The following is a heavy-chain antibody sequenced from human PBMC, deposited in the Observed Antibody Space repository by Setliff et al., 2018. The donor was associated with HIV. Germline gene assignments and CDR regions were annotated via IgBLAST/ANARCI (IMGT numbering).Heavy chain of an antibody. Sequence: LKISCKGSGYSFTSYWIGWVRQMPGKGLEWMGIIYPGDSGTRYSPSFQGQVTISADKSISTAYLQWSSLKASDTAMYYCARPVAVAGSRHFDYWGQGTLVTVSS. V-gene: IGHV5-51*01. CDR3: ARPVAVAGSRHFDY. D-gene: IGHD6-19*01. CDR1: GYSFTSYW. J-gene: IGHJ4*02. CDR2: IYPGDSGT.